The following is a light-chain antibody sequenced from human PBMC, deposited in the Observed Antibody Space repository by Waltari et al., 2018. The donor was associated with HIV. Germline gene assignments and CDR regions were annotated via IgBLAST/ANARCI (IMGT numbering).Light chain of an antibody. CDR2: DVS. CDR1: SSNVGGYNY. J-gene: IGLJ3*02. CDR3: CSYAGTFTWV. Sequence: QSALTQPPQVSGSPGQSVTIPCPGPSSNVGGYNYFPWYQQHPGKAPKLMIYDVSKRPSGVPDRFSGSKSGNTASLTISGLQAEDETDYYCCSYAGTFTWVFGGGTKLTVL. V-gene: IGLV2-11*01.